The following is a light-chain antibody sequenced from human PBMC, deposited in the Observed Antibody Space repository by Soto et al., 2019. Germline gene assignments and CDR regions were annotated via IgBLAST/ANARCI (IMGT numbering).Light chain of an antibody. V-gene: IGLV2-14*01. J-gene: IGLJ1*01. CDR3: SSYTSSIFYV. Sequence: QSVLTQPASVSGSPGQSITISSTGTSSDVGGYNYVSWYQQHPGKAPKLMIYEVSNRPSGVSNRFSGSKSGNTASLTISGLQAEDEADYYCSSYTSSIFYVFGTGTKVTVL. CDR1: SSDVGGYNY. CDR2: EVS.